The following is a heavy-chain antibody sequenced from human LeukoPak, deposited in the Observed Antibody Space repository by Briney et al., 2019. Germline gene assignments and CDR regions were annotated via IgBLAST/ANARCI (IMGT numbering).Heavy chain of an antibody. Sequence: GGSLRLSCAASGFTFSTYGMHWVRQAPGKGLEWVAFIRYDGRNKYYADSVKGRFTISRDNSKNTLCLQMNSLRAEDTAVYYCAKVGPPVGDILTGYYNWFDPWGHGTLVTVSS. V-gene: IGHV3-30*02. CDR2: IRYDGRNK. CDR3: AKVGPPVGDILTGYYNWFDP. D-gene: IGHD3-9*01. J-gene: IGHJ5*02. CDR1: GFTFSTYG.